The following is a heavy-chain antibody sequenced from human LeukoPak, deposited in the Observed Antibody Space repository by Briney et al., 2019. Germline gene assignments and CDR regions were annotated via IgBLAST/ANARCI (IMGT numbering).Heavy chain of an antibody. CDR2: ISGSGGST. CDR3: AKGRGSSSYYHFDY. Sequence: PGGSLRLSCAASGFTFSSYAMSWVRQAPGKGLEWVSAISGSGGSTYYADSVKGRFTTSRDNSKNTLYLQMNSLRAEDTAVYYCAKGRGSSSYYHFDYWGQGTLVSVSS. D-gene: IGHD6-13*01. CDR1: GFTFSSYA. J-gene: IGHJ4*02. V-gene: IGHV3-23*01.